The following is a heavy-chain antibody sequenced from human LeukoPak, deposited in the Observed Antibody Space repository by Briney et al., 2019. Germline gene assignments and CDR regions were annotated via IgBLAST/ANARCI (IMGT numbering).Heavy chain of an antibody. CDR1: GYNFTTHW. J-gene: IGHJ3*02. V-gene: IGHV5-10-1*01. D-gene: IGHD3-10*01. Sequence: GESLKISCQGSGYNFTTHWISWVRQMPGKGLEWMGRVHPSDSYTKYSPSFQGHVSISADKSISTAYLQWSSLRASDAAMYYCAIYVDSAFGAWFVVAFDIWGQGTLVTVSS. CDR3: AIYVDSAFGAWFVVAFDI. CDR2: VHPSDSYT.